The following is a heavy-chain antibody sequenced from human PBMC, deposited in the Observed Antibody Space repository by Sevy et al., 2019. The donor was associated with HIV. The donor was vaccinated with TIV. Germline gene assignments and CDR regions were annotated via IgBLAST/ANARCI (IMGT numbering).Heavy chain of an antibody. Sequence: SETLSLTCAVSGGSISSSNWWRWVRQPPGKGLEWIGEIYRSGSNNYNPSLKSRIAISVDKSKNKFSLNLSTMTAADTAVYYCARRAAPGAGNWYFDLWGRGTLVTVSS. D-gene: IGHD6-13*01. CDR3: ARRAAPGAGNWYFDL. V-gene: IGHV4-4*02. J-gene: IGHJ2*01. CDR2: IYRSGSN. CDR1: GGSISSSNW.